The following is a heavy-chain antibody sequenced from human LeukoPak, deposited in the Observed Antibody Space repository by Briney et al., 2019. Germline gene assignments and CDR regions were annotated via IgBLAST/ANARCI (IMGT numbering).Heavy chain of an antibody. Sequence: SVKVSCKASGGTFSSYAIIWVRQAPGQGLEWMGGIIPIFGTANYAQKFQGRVTITADESTSTAYMELSSLRSEDTAVYYCARGPAGYCSSTSCYTGGYYYMDVWGKGTTVTVSS. J-gene: IGHJ6*03. D-gene: IGHD2-2*02. V-gene: IGHV1-69*13. CDR2: IIPIFGTA. CDR1: GGTFSSYA. CDR3: ARGPAGYCSSTSCYTGGYYYMDV.